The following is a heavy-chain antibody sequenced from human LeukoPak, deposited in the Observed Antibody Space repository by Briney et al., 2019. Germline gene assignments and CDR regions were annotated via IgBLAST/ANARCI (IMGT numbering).Heavy chain of an antibody. CDR1: GFTFNAYS. J-gene: IGHJ6*03. V-gene: IGHV3-33*06. Sequence: GGSLRLSCAASGFTFNAYSMNWVRQAPGKGLEWGAVIWHDGSNKDYADSVQGRFTISRDSSKNTLYLQMNSLRAEDTAVYYCAKDGDAGTSYYFYYMDVWGKGTTVTVSS. CDR2: IWHDGSNK. D-gene: IGHD7-27*01. CDR3: AKDGDAGTSYYFYYMDV.